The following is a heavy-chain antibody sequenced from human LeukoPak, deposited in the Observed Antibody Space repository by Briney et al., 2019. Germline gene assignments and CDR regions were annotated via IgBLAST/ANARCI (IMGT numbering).Heavy chain of an antibody. CDR1: GFTVSSNY. D-gene: IGHD3-10*01. CDR2: IYSGGST. CDR3: GVEFGRSMADY. Sequence: GGSLRLSCAASGFTVSSNYMSWVRQAPGKGLEWVSVIYSGGSTYYADSVKGRFTISRDNSKNTLYLQMNSLRAEDTAVYYCGVEFGRSMADYWGQGTLVTVSS. J-gene: IGHJ4*02. V-gene: IGHV3-66*01.